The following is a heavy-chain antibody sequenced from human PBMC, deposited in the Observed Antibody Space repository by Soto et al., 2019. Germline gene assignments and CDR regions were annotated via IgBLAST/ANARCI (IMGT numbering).Heavy chain of an antibody. Sequence: PGGSLRLSCAASGFTFSSYAMSWVRQAPGKGLEWVSAISGSGGSTYYADSVKGRFTISRDNSKNTLYLQMNSLRAEDTAVYYCAKDTRRYYYGSSGYYPLGFDYWGQG. J-gene: IGHJ4*02. CDR3: AKDTRRYYYGSSGYYPLGFDY. CDR2: ISGSGGST. CDR1: GFTFSSYA. D-gene: IGHD3-22*01. V-gene: IGHV3-23*01.